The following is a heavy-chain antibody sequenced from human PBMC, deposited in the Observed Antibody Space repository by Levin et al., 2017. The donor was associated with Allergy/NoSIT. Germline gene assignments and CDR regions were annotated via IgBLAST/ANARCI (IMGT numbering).Heavy chain of an antibody. CDR1: GFTFSGAS. V-gene: IGHV3-23*01. CDR3: VTSNVFGAFDF. Sequence: GGSLRLSCATSGFTFSGASMNWVRQAPGKGLEWVSTISYNGDTISYADSVRGHFTISRDNSKSAVYLQLNSLRAEDTAVYYCVTSNVFGAFDFWGQGTVVTVSS. CDR2: ISYNGDTI. J-gene: IGHJ3*01. D-gene: IGHD3-10*01.